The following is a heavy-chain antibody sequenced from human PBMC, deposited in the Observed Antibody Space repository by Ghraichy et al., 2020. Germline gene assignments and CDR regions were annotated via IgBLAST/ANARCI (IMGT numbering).Heavy chain of an antibody. Sequence: TLSLTCSVSGVSIRTYYWGWIRQPPGGGLECIGDIYYSGTTTYNPSLKSRVTLSIDTSKNQFSLNMTSVTAADTAMYYCARQRSGDSVRFDYWGRGTLVTVSS. J-gene: IGHJ4*02. CDR2: IYYSGTT. CDR3: ARQRSGDSVRFDY. V-gene: IGHV4-59*07. CDR1: GVSIRTYY. D-gene: IGHD6-13*01.